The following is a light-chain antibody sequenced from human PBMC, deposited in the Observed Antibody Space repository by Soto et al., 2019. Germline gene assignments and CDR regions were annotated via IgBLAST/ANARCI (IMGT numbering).Light chain of an antibody. Sequence: QSVLTQPASVSGSPGQSITISCTGTSSDVGVYNYVSWYQQHPGKAPKLMIYDVSNRPSGVSDRFSGSKSGYTASLTISGVQAEDEADYYCSSYTSTTHVVFGGGTKLTVL. J-gene: IGLJ2*01. CDR2: DVS. CDR3: SSYTSTTHVV. V-gene: IGLV2-14*01. CDR1: SSDVGVYNY.